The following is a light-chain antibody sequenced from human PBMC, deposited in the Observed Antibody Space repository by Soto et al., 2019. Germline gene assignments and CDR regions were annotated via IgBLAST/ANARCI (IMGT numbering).Light chain of an antibody. CDR2: DVS. V-gene: IGLV2-23*02. J-gene: IGLJ2*01. Sequence: QSALTQPASVSGSPGQSITISFTGTSSDVGSYNLVSWYQQYPGKAPKTMTYDVSKRTPGVSIRFSGSKSGNTASRTISGLQAEEEADYSCCSYCSNASSSIVVFGGGTKLTVL. CDR1: SSDVGSYNL. CDR3: CSYCSNASSSIVV.